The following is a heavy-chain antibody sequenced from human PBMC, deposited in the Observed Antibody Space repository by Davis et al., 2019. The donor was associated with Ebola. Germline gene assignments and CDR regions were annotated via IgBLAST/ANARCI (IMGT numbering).Heavy chain of an antibody. CDR2: ISGSGGST. J-gene: IGHJ4*02. V-gene: IGHV3-23*01. CDR1: GFTFSSYA. D-gene: IGHD5-18*01. CDR3: ARGLIQLWLRGNYFDY. Sequence: GGSLRLSCAASGFTFSSYAMSWVRQAPGKGLEWVSAISGSGGSTYYADSVKGRFTISRDNSKNTLYLQMNSLRAEDTAVYYCARGLIQLWLRGNYFDYWGQGTLVTVSS.